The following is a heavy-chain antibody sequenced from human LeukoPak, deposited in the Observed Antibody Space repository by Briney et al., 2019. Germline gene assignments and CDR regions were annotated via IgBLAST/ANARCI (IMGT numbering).Heavy chain of an antibody. D-gene: IGHD6-6*01. J-gene: IGHJ4*02. CDR2: ISCSSSYI. CDR1: GFTFSSYS. CDR3: ARVGRERGYRVYDY. V-gene: IGHV3-21*01. Sequence: GGPLRLFCAASGFTFSSYSMNWVRQAPGKGLEWVASISCSSSYIYYADSVKGRFTISRDNAKNSLYLQMNSLRAEDTAVYYCARVGRERGYRVYDYWGQGTLVTVSS.